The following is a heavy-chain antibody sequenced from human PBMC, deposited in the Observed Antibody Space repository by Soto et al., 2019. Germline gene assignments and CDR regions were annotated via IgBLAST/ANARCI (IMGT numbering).Heavy chain of an antibody. CDR2: ISAYNGNT. V-gene: IGHV1-18*01. D-gene: IGHD2-21*02. CDR1: GYTFSSYG. CDR3: ARTLNALLLGLE. J-gene: IGHJ4*02. Sequence: QVKLVQSGGEVKKPGASVKISCKASGYTFSSYGLSWVRKAPGQGLEWMGWISAYNGNTNYAQKFQGRVTMTTDTSTSTAYMELRSLRSDDTAIYYCARTLNALLLGLEWGQGTLVTVSS.